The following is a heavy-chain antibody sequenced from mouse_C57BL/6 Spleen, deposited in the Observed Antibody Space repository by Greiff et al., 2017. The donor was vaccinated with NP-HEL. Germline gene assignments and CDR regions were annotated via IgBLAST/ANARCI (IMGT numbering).Heavy chain of an antibody. J-gene: IGHJ1*03. CDR1: GYTFTGYW. V-gene: IGHV1-9*01. D-gene: IGHD1-1*01. CDR3: ARDYGSSYGYFDV. CDR2: ILPGRGST. Sequence: VKLQESGAELMKPGASVKLSCKATGYTFTGYWIEWVKQRPGHGLEWIGEILPGRGSTNYNEKFKGKATFTADKSPNTAYMQLSSLTTEDSAIYYCARDYGSSYGYFDVWGTGTTVTVSS.